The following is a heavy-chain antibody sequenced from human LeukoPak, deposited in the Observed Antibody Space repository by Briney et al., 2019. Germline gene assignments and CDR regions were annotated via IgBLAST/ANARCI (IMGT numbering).Heavy chain of an antibody. Sequence: ASVKLSCKASGGTFSSYAISWVRQAPGQGLEWMGGIIPIFGTANYAQKFQGRVTITADESTSTAYMELSRLRSEDTAVYYCAREYCGGDCYSWGQGTLVTVSS. CDR3: AREYCGGDCYS. V-gene: IGHV1-69*01. CDR2: IIPIFGTA. J-gene: IGHJ5*02. CDR1: GGTFSSYA. D-gene: IGHD2-21*02.